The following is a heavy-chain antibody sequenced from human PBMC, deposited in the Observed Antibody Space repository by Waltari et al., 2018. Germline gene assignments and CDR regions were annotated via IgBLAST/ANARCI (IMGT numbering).Heavy chain of an antibody. Sequence: QVQLVQSGAEVKKPGSSVKVSCKASGGTFSSYAISWVRQAPGQGLEWMGGIIPSFGTANYAQKFQGGVTITTDESTSPAYMELSSLRAEDTAVYYCASHKKGSWYLNPQWYFDLWGRGTLVTVSS. V-gene: IGHV1-69*05. CDR1: GGTFSSYA. CDR2: IIPSFGTA. J-gene: IGHJ2*01. CDR3: ASHKKGSWYLNPQWYFDL. D-gene: IGHD6-13*01.